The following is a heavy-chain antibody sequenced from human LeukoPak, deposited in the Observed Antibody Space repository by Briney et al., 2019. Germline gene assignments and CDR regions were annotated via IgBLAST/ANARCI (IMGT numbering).Heavy chain of an antibody. V-gene: IGHV3-64*01. J-gene: IGHJ3*01. Sequence: GAALRLSFSASGFPFSYYVMYWVRPAPGKGLEHVSGINSNGIYTYYSNSVKGRFTISRDNSKNTLYLQMDSLRAEDMAVYYCARGPTVITFNAFDVWGQGTMVTVSS. D-gene: IGHD4-17*01. CDR3: ARGPTVITFNAFDV. CDR1: GFPFSYYV. CDR2: INSNGIYT.